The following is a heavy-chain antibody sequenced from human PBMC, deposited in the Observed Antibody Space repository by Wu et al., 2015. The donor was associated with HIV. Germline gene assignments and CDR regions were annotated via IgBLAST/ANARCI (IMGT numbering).Heavy chain of an antibody. CDR3: ARGRSNVDPHEALDL. V-gene: IGHV1-69*01. CDR1: GDTFNNYA. CDR2: ISPNYGIV. Sequence: QVQLVQSGAEVKKPGASVKVSCKVSGDTFNNYALTWVRQAPGQGLEWLAVISPNYGIVNSARKVQGRVTITADEPTNTVTMELRSLTSEDTAVYYCARGRSNVDPHEALDLWGQGDQWSPSLQ. D-gene: IGHD3-16*01. J-gene: IGHJ3*01.